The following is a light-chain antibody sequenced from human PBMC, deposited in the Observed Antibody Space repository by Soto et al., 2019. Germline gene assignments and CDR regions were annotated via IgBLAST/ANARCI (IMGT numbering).Light chain of an antibody. CDR1: SSDVGYYNY. J-gene: IGLJ2*01. V-gene: IGLV2-8*01. Sequence: QSALTQPPSASGSPGQSVTISCTGISSDVGYYNYVSWYQQHPGKAPKLMIYEVSKRPSGVPDRFSGSKSGNTASLTVSGLQAEDEAEYYCNSYAGSNNVLFGGGNKLTVL. CDR2: EVS. CDR3: NSYAGSNNVL.